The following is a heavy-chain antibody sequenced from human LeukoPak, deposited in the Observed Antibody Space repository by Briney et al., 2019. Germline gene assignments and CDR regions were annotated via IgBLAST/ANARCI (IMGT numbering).Heavy chain of an antibody. CDR2: IYHSGST. Sequence: PSQTLSLTCAVSGGSISSGGYSWGWIRQPPGKGLEWIGYIYHSGSTYYNPSLKSRVTISVDRSKNQFSLKLSSVTAADTAVYYCARSRDGYLTLDYWGQGTLVTVSS. CDR3: ARSRDGYLTLDY. J-gene: IGHJ4*02. V-gene: IGHV4-30-2*01. D-gene: IGHD5-24*01. CDR1: GGSISSGGYS.